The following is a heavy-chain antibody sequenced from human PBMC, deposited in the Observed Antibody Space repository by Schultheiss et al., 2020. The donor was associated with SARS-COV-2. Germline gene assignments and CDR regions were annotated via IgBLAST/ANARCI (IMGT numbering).Heavy chain of an antibody. J-gene: IGHJ6*02. D-gene: IGHD3-22*01. V-gene: IGHV3-30*04. CDR3: ARVPYYYDSSGYYHYYYYGMDV. Sequence: GGSLRLSCAASGFTFSSYAMHWVRQAPGKGLEWVAVISYDGSNKYYADSVKGRFTISRDNAKNTLYLQMNSLRAEDTAVYYCARVPYYYDSSGYYHYYYYGMDVWGQGTMVTVSS. CDR2: ISYDGSNK. CDR1: GFTFSSYA.